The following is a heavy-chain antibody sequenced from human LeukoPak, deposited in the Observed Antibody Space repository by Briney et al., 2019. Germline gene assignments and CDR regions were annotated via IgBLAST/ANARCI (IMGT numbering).Heavy chain of an antibody. D-gene: IGHD6-19*01. CDR2: INPNSGGT. Sequence: ASVKVSCMASGYTFTGYYIHWVRQAPGQGLEWMGWINPNSGGTNYAQKFQGRVTMTRDTSISTAYMELSRLRSDDTAVYYCAAASSAWGYFDYWGQGTLVTVSS. CDR3: AAASSAWGYFDY. CDR1: GYTFTGYY. J-gene: IGHJ4*02. V-gene: IGHV1-2*02.